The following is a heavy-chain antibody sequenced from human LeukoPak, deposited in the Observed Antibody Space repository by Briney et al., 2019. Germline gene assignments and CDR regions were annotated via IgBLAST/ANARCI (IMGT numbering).Heavy chain of an antibody. CDR2: IWYDGSNK. Sequence: GRSLRLSCAASGFTFSSYGMHWVRQAPGKGLEWVAVIWYDGSNKYYADSVKGRVTISRDNSKNTLYLQMNSLRAEDTAVYYCAKGVYRSPDYYMDVWGKGTTVTVSS. D-gene: IGHD3-10*01. V-gene: IGHV3-33*06. CDR3: AKGVYRSPDYYMDV. CDR1: GFTFSSYG. J-gene: IGHJ6*03.